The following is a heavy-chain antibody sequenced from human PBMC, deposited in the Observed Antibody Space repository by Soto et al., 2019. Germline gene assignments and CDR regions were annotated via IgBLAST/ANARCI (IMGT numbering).Heavy chain of an antibody. V-gene: IGHV3-33*08. CDR1: GFTVSSTY. CDR3: ARWADAKRLDY. CDR2: IWYDGSEK. J-gene: IGHJ4*02. Sequence: HPGGSLRLSCAASGFTVSSTYMSWVRQAPGKGLEWVAVIWYDGSEKYYADSVKDRFTISRDNSKNTLYLQMNSLRVEDTAVYYCARWADAKRLDYWGQGTPVTVSS.